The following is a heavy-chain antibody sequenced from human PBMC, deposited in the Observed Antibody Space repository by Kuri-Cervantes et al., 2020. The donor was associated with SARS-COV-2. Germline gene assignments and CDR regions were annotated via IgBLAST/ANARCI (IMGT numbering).Heavy chain of an antibody. CDR3: TRAGDRYYYYYYYMSV. Sequence: LSLTCAASGFTFSSYGMHWVRQAPGKGLEWVAVIWYDGSNKYYADSVKGRFTISRDNSKNTLYLQMNSLKTEDTAVYYCTRAGDRYYYYYYYMSVWGKGTTVTVSS. D-gene: IGHD2-21*02. CDR2: IWYDGSNK. J-gene: IGHJ6*03. V-gene: IGHV3-33*01. CDR1: GFTFSSYG.